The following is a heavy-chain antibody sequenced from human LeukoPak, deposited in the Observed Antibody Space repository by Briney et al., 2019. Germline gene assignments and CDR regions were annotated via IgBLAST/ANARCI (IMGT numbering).Heavy chain of an antibody. V-gene: IGHV3-30*18. CDR1: GFTFSSYG. CDR2: ISYDGSNK. J-gene: IGHJ4*02. Sequence: GRSLRLSCAASGFTFSSYGMPWVRQAPGKGLEWVAVISYDGSNKYYADSVKGRFTISRDNSKNTLYLQMNSLRAEDTAVYYCAKDEGYWGQGTLVTVSS. CDR3: AKDEGY.